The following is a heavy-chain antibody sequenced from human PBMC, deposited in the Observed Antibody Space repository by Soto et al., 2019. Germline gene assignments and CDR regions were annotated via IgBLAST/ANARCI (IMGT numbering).Heavy chain of an antibody. J-gene: IGHJ6*02. CDR3: AREYTAWPLAYGLDV. D-gene: IGHD2-2*02. CDR1: GFTFNTYS. V-gene: IGHV3-21*01. CDR2: ISSRSDI. Sequence: GGSLRLSCVGSGFTFNTYSINWGRQATGKGLEWVSSISSRSDIYYADSVKGRFTISRDNAKNSVSLQMNSLRAEDTAVYYCAREYTAWPLAYGLDVWGQGTTVTVSS.